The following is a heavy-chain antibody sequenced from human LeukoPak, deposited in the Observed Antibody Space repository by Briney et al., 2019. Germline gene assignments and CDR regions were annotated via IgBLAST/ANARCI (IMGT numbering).Heavy chain of an antibody. Sequence: GGSLRLSCTASGFTFGDYAMTWVRQAPGQGLEWVSAISTTGGTTYYADSVRGRFTISRDNSRNTLYLQMNSLRAEDTAIYYCAKNGDRGAYCSGGTCYPYYNYYMDVWGKGTTVTISS. J-gene: IGHJ6*03. CDR1: GFTFGDYA. D-gene: IGHD2-15*01. CDR2: ISTTGGTT. CDR3: AKNGDRGAYCSGGTCYPYYNYYMDV. V-gene: IGHV3-23*01.